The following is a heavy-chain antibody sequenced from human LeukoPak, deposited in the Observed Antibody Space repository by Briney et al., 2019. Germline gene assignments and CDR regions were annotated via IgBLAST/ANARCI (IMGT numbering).Heavy chain of an antibody. V-gene: IGHV3-30*03. CDR3: AREGLRPDFYGSGSKFDY. Sequence: GGSLRLSCAASGFTFSTYSMHWVRQAPGKGLEWVTVILYDGGDKYYADSVKGRFTISRDISKNTLYLQMNSVRAEDTAVYFCAREGLRPDFYGSGSKFDYWGQGTLVTVSS. CDR2: ILYDGGDK. J-gene: IGHJ4*02. CDR1: GFTFSTYS. D-gene: IGHD3-10*01.